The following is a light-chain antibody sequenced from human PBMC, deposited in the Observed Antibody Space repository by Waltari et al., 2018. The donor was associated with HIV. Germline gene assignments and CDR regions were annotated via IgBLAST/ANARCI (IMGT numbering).Light chain of an antibody. J-gene: IGLJ2*01. CDR1: NIGSKS. Sequence: SYVLTQPPSVSVAPGKTARITCGGENIGSKSVNWYQKQPGQAPVMVIYHDTDRPSAIPDRFSGSNSEDTATLTIRRVEAGDEADYFCQVWDTNTDQYVIFGGGTNLAV. CDR3: QVWDTNTDQYVI. CDR2: HDT. V-gene: IGLV3-21*01.